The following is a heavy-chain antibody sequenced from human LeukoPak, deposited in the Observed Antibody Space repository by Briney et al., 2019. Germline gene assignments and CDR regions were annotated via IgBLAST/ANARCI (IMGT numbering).Heavy chain of an antibody. CDR2: INPNSGGT. CDR1: GYTFTGAY. V-gene: IGHV1-2*02. CDR3: ARALFNSGYDY. J-gene: IGHJ4*02. D-gene: IGHD2-21*01. Sequence: ASVKVSCKASGYTFTGAYMHWVRQAPGQGLEWLGWINPNSGGTQFAQKFQGRVTMTRDTSISTAYMELDRLSSDDTAVYYCARALFNSGYDYWGQGTLVTVSS.